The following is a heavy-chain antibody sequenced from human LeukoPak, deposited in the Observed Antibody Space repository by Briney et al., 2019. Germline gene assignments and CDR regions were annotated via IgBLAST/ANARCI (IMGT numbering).Heavy chain of an antibody. J-gene: IGHJ4*02. D-gene: IGHD3-22*01. V-gene: IGHV3-21*01. CDR2: ISSSSSYI. CDR1: GFTFSSYS. CDR3: ARRRGDTYYYDSSGYYYFDY. Sequence: GGSLRLSCAASGFTFSSYSMNWVRQAPGKGLEWVSSISSSSSYIYYADSVKGRLTISRDNAKNSLYLQMNSLRAEDTAVYYCARRRGDTYYYDSSGYYYFDYWGQGTLVTVSS.